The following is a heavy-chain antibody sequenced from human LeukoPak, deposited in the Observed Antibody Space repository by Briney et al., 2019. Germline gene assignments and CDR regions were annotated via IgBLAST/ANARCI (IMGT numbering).Heavy chain of an antibody. CDR2: INQDGSEK. J-gene: IGHJ4*02. V-gene: IGHV3-7*02. CDR3: ANNRASLDY. CDR1: GFTFSNSG. D-gene: IGHD2/OR15-2a*01. Sequence: GGSLRLSCAASGFTFSNSGMSWVREAPGKGLEWVANINQDGSEKNCVDSVKGRFTISRDNAKNSLYLQMNSLRAEDTAVYYCANNRASLDYWGQGTLVTVSS.